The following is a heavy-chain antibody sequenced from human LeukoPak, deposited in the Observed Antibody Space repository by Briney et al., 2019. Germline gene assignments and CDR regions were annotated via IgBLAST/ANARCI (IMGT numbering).Heavy chain of an antibody. CDR1: GYSFTSYG. D-gene: IGHD3-9*01. Sequence: GESLKISCKGSGYSFTSYGIGWVRQMPGKGLEWMGIIYPGDSDTRYSPSFQGQVTISADKSISTAYLQWSSLKASDTAMYYCARGDLMERYFDWVSDAFDIWGQGTMVTVSS. CDR3: ARGDLMERYFDWVSDAFDI. V-gene: IGHV5-51*01. CDR2: IYPGDSDT. J-gene: IGHJ3*02.